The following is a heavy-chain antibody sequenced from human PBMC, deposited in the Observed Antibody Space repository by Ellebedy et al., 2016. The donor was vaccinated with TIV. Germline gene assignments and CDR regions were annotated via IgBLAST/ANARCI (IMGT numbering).Heavy chain of an antibody. CDR3: AKVEGALGGSYYHHYYYYGMDV. J-gene: IGHJ6*02. D-gene: IGHD1-26*01. V-gene: IGHV3-23*01. CDR1: GFTFSSYA. CDR2: VSVSGSST. Sequence: GGSLRLSCAASGFTFSSYAMSWVRQAPGKGLEWVSAVSVSGSSTYYADSVKGRFTISRDNSKNTLYLQMNSLRAEDTAVYYCAKVEGALGGSYYHHYYYYGMDVWGQGTTVTVSS.